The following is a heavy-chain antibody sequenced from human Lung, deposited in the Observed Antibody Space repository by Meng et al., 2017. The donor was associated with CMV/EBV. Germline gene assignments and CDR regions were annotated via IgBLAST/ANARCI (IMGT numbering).Heavy chain of an antibody. D-gene: IGHD3-22*01. CDR2: ISYDGSNK. CDR3: VRDQRGESMIAVLIERFGMDV. CDR1: GFTFNTYA. Sequence: GESLKISCAASGFTFNTYAMHWVRQAPGKGLEWVAVISYDGSNKYTADSVQGRLTISRDNSKNNLYLQMNSLTVEDTAVYYCVRDQRGESMIAVLIERFGMDVXGQGXTVTVSS. V-gene: IGHV3-30-3*01. J-gene: IGHJ6*02.